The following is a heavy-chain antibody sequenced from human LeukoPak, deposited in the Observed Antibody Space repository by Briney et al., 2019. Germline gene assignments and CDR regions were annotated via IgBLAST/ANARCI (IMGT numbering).Heavy chain of an antibody. Sequence: ASVKVSCKASGYTFTGHYMHWVRQAPGQGLEWMGWINPNSGGTNYAQKFQGRATMTRDTSISTAYMELSRLRSDDTAVYYCARGGYGDYSYVDYWGRGTLVTVSS. CDR2: INPNSGGT. CDR1: GYTFTGHY. J-gene: IGHJ4*02. CDR3: ARGGYGDYSYVDY. D-gene: IGHD4-17*01. V-gene: IGHV1-2*02.